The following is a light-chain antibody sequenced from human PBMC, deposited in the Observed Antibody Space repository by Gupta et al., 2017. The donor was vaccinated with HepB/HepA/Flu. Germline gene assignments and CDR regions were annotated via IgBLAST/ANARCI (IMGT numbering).Light chain of an antibody. J-gene: IGKJ4*01. Sequence: EIVMTQSPPTLSVSPGERATLSCRASQSVRSNLAWYQQKPGQAPRLLIYGASTRDTGISARFSGSGYGTEFTLTISSRQSEDFAVYYCQQDKNWPPLTFGGGTKVEIK. CDR1: QSVRSN. V-gene: IGKV3-15*01. CDR3: QQDKNWPPLT. CDR2: GAS.